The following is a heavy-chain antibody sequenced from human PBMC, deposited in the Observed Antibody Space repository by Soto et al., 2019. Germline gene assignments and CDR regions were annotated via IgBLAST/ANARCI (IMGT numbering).Heavy chain of an antibody. D-gene: IGHD2-2*01. CDR1: GFTFDDYA. Sequence: GRSLRLSCAASGFTFDDYAMHWVRQAPGKGLEWVSGISWNSGSIGYADSVKGRFTISRDNAKNSLYLQMNSLRAEDTALYYCAKGPVVPAAMGYFDYWGQGTLVTVSS. CDR2: ISWNSGSI. J-gene: IGHJ4*02. CDR3: AKGPVVPAAMGYFDY. V-gene: IGHV3-9*01.